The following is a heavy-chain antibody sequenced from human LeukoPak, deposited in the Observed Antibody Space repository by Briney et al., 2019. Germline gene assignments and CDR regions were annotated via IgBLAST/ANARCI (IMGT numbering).Heavy chain of an antibody. CDR1: GFTFSSYT. CDR3: ARHMVAVGFDY. J-gene: IGHJ4*02. V-gene: IGHV3-21*01. Sequence: PGGSLRLSCAASGFTFSSYTMNWVRQAPGKGLEWVSSITSSSSYIYYADSVKGRFTISRDNAKNSLCLQMNSLRAEDTAVYYCARHMVAVGFDYWGQGTLVTVSS. D-gene: IGHD3-10*01. CDR2: ITSSSSYI.